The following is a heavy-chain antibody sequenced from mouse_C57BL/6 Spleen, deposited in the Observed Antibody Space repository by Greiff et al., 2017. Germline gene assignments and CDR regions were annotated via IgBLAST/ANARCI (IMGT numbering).Heavy chain of an antibody. CDR2: IHPSDSDT. J-gene: IGHJ3*01. V-gene: IGHV1-74*01. Sequence: QVQLQQPGAELVKPGASVKVSCKASGYTFTSYWMHWVKQRPGQGLEWIGRIHPSDSDTNYNQKFKGKATLTVDKSSSTAYMQLSSLTSEDSAVDFWAIPIYYDYNGTSWFAYWGQGTLVTVSA. CDR3: AIPIYYDYNGTSWFAY. CDR1: GYTFTSYW. D-gene: IGHD2-4*01.